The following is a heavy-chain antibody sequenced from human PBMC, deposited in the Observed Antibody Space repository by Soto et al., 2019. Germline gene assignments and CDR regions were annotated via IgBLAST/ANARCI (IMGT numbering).Heavy chain of an antibody. CDR2: IGPSGTTI. D-gene: IGHD1-26*01. Sequence: EVRLVESGGGLVQPGGSLRLSCAASGFTFSSYEMNWVRQTPGKGLEWVSYIGPSGTTIHYADSVKGRFTISRDNAKNSLFLQMNSLRSEDTAVYSCARWGKVGNTYAFDIWGQGTMVTVSS. CDR1: GFTFSSYE. J-gene: IGHJ3*02. CDR3: ARWGKVGNTYAFDI. V-gene: IGHV3-48*03.